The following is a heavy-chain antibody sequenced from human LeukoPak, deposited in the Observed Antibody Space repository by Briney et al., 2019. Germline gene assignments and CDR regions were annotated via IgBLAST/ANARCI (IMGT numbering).Heavy chain of an antibody. Sequence: GGSLRLSCAASGFTFGAYTMNWIRQAPGTGLEWVSCIFSRSESILYAESVRGRFTISRDNARNSLYLQMDSLRAEDTAIYYCARHFLHSSISRPFDYWGQGTLVTVSS. CDR1: GFTFGAYT. CDR2: IFSRSESI. J-gene: IGHJ4*02. V-gene: IGHV3-21*01. D-gene: IGHD2-2*01. CDR3: ARHFLHSSISRPFDY.